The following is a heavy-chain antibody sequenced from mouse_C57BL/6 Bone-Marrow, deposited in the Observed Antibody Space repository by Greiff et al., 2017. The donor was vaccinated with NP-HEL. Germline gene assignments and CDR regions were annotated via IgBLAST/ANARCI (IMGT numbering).Heavy chain of an antibody. CDR1: GYTFTDYN. J-gene: IGHJ3*01. V-gene: IGHV1-22*01. D-gene: IGHD2-10*01. Sequence: VQLQQSGPELVKPGASVKMSCKASGYTFTDYNMHWVKQSHGKSLEWIGYINPNNGGTSSNQKFKGKATLTVNKSSSTAYMELRSLTSEDSAVYYCARGAYYGNYGFAYWGQGTLVTVSA. CDR2: INPNNGGT. CDR3: ARGAYYGNYGFAY.